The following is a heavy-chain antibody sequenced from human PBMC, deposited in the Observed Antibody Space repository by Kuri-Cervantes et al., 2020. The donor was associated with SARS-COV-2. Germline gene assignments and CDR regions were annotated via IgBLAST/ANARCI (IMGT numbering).Heavy chain of an antibody. Sequence: GGSLRLSCKASGYTFTSYAMDWVRQAPGQGLEWMGWINTNTGNPTYAQGFTGRFAFSLDTSVSTAYLQISSLKAEDTAVYYYARDEDLTIFDPYNWFDPWGKGTMVTVSS. CDR1: GYTFTSYA. CDR2: INTNTGNP. V-gene: IGHV7-4-1*02. CDR3: ARDEDLTIFDPYNWFDP. J-gene: IGHJ5*02. D-gene: IGHD3-3*01.